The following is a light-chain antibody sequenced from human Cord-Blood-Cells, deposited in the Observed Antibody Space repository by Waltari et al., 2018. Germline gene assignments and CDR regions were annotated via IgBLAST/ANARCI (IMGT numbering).Light chain of an antibody. Sequence: QSALTQPRSVSGSPGQSVTISCTGTSRAVGGYNHFSWYQQPPGKAPKLLIYDVSKRPSGVPDRCSGSKSGNTASLTISGLQAEEEADYYCCSYAGSYTWVFGGGTKLTVL. V-gene: IGLV2-11*01. CDR2: DVS. CDR3: CSYAGSYTWV. J-gene: IGLJ3*02. CDR1: SRAVGGYNH.